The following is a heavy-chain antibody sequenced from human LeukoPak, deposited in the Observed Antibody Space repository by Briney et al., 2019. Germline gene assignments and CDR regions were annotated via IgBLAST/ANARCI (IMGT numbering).Heavy chain of an antibody. CDR1: GGSISSYY. D-gene: IGHD6-6*01. J-gene: IGHJ6*03. Sequence: SETLSLTCTVSGGSISSYYWSWIRQPPGKGLEWIGYIYYSGSTNYNPSLKSRVTISVDTSKNQFSLKLSSVTAADTAVYYCARITAARPQYYYYMDVWGKGTTVTVSS. CDR2: IYYSGST. V-gene: IGHV4-59*01. CDR3: ARITAARPQYYYYMDV.